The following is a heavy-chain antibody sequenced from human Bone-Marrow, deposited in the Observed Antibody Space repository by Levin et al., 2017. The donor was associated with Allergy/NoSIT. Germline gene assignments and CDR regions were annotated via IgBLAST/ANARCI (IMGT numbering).Heavy chain of an antibody. CDR2: INSDGSST. CDR1: GLTFSNYW. D-gene: IGHD3-10*01. Sequence: GGSLRLSCAASGLTFSNYWMHWVRQAPGKGPVWVSRINSDGSSTSYADSVKGRFTISRDNAKNTLYLQMNSLRAEDTAVYYCARGHSNYYSSENYWNSDYWGQGTLVTVSA. CDR3: ARGHSNYYSSENYWNSDY. V-gene: IGHV3-74*01. J-gene: IGHJ4*02.